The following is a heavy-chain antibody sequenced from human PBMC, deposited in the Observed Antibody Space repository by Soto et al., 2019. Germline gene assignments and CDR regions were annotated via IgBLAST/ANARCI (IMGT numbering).Heavy chain of an antibody. J-gene: IGHJ6*02. CDR2: IIPLFGTA. CDR1: GGTHSSYA. Sequence: QVQLVQSGAEVKKPGSSVKVSCKASGGTHSSYAISWVRQAPGQGLEWMGGIIPLFGTANYAQKVQGRVTITADESTSTAYMELSSVRSEDTAVYYCASGQLEPGRSYGMDVWGQGTTVTVSS. D-gene: IGHD6-6*01. V-gene: IGHV1-69*12. CDR3: ASGQLEPGRSYGMDV.